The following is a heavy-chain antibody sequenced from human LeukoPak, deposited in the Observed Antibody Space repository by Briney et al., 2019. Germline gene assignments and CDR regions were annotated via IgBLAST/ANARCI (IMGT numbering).Heavy chain of an antibody. J-gene: IGHJ3*02. D-gene: IGHD1-7*01. Sequence: GASVKISCKASGYTFTDYYMHWVQQAPGKGLEWMGRVDPEDAETIYAEKFQGRVTITADTSTDTAYMELNSLRSEDTAVYYCATDVELLTFDIWGQGTMVTVSS. CDR1: GYTFTDYY. V-gene: IGHV1-69-2*01. CDR2: VDPEDAET. CDR3: ATDVELLTFDI.